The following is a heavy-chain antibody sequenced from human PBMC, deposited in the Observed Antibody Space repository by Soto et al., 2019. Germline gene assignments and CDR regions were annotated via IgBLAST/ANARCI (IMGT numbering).Heavy chain of an antibody. J-gene: IGHJ5*02. CDR1: GFSLSTSGVG. D-gene: IGHD3-3*01. CDR3: AHRRPRNYDFWSGYGIGWFDP. CDR2: IYWNDDK. V-gene: IGHV2-5*01. Sequence: QITLKESGPTLVKPTQTLTLTCTFSGFSLSTSGVGVGWIRQPPGKALEWLALIYWNDDKRYSPSLKSRLTITKDTSKNQVVLTMTNMDPVDTATYYCAHRRPRNYDFWSGYGIGWFDPWGQGTLVTVSS.